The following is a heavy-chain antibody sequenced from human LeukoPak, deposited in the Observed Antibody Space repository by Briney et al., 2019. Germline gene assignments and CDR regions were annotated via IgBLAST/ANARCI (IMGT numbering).Heavy chain of an antibody. D-gene: IGHD5-24*01. V-gene: IGHV6-1*01. CDR3: ARGGQGDGYSADEAFDM. CDR2: TYYRSKWYS. J-gene: IGHJ3*02. CDR1: GDSVSSNSAA. Sequence: SQTLSLTCVISGDSVSSNSAAWNWIRQSPSRGLEWLGRTYYRSKWYSDYAVSVKSRITINPDTSKNQFSLQLNSVTPEDTAVYYCARGGQGDGYSADEAFDMWGQGTMVTVSS.